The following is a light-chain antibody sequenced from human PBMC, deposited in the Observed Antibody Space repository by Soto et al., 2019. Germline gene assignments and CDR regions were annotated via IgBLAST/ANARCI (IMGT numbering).Light chain of an antibody. Sequence: DIVMTQSPLSLPVTPGEPASISCRSSQSLLYSNGYNYLDWYLQKPGQSPQLLIYLGSNRASGVPDRFSGSGSGTDFTLKISRVEAEDVGLYYCMQALQTPSTFGQGTKLEIK. J-gene: IGKJ2*01. CDR3: MQALQTPST. CDR2: LGS. V-gene: IGKV2-28*01. CDR1: QSLLYSNGYNY.